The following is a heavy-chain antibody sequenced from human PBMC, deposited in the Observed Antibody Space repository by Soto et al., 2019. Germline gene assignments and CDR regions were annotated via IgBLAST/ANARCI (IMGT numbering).Heavy chain of an antibody. D-gene: IGHD3-10*01. CDR2: TIPIFDTP. CDR3: ARDREDGSGAKYNWFDS. J-gene: IGHJ5*01. V-gene: IGHV1-69*13. CDR1: GGTFGNLG. Sequence: SVKVSCKASGGTFGNLGISWLRQAPGQGLEWMGGTIPIFDTPHYAEKFRDRLTITADATSTAYMELTSLSSEDTATYYCARDREDGSGAKYNWFDSWGQGTLVTVSS.